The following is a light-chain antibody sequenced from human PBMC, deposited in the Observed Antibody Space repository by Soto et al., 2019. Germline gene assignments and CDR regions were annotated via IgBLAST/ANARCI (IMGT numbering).Light chain of an antibody. CDR2: FAS. J-gene: IGKJ1*01. CDR3: QQTYTRPHP. V-gene: IGKV1-39*01. Sequence: DIQMTQSPSSLSASVGDTVTITCRASQTIITYLNWYQQKPGKAPKLLIYFASTLQSGVPSSFSGSRSGTDLTLTISTLQPEDFATYYCQQTYTRPHPFGQGTKVEIK. CDR1: QTIITY.